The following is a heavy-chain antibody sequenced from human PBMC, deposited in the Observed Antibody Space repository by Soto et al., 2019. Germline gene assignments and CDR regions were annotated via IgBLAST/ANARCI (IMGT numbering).Heavy chain of an antibody. CDR3: AREPVDTAMVWFGP. D-gene: IGHD5-18*01. J-gene: IGHJ5*02. Sequence: PSETLSLTCTVSGGSISSSSYYWGWIRQPPGKGLEWIGSIYYSGSTYYNPSLKSRVTISVDTSKNQFSLKLSSVTAADTAVYYCAREPVDTAMVWFGPWGQGTLVTVSS. CDR2: IYYSGST. CDR1: GGSISSSSYY. V-gene: IGHV4-39*02.